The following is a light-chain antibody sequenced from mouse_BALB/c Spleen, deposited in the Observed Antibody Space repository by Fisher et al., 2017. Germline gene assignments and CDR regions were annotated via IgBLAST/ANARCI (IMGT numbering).Light chain of an antibody. J-gene: IGKJ5*01. V-gene: IGKV4-57*01. CDR2: STS. Sequence: IVMTQTPAIMSASPGEKVTITCSASSSVSYMHLFQQKPGTSPKLWIYSTSNLASGVPARFSGSGSGTSYSLTISRMEAEDAATYYCQQRSSYPPTFGAGTKLELK. CDR1: SSVSY. CDR3: QQRSSYPPT.